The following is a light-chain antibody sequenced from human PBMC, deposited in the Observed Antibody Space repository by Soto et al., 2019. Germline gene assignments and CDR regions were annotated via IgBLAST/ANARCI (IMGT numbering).Light chain of an antibody. V-gene: IGLV2-8*01. CDR3: SSYTDRNNLV. CDR1: SSDVGGYNS. CDR2: DVS. J-gene: IGLJ1*01. Sequence: QSALTQPASVSGSPGQSITISCTGTSSDVGGYNSVSWYQQHPGKAPKVMIYDVSKRPSGVPDRFSGSKSGNTASLTVSALQAEDEADYYCSSYTDRNNLVFETGTKLTVL.